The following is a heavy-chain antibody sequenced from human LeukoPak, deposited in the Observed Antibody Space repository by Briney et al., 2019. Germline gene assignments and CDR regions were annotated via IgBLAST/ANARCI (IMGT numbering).Heavy chain of an antibody. D-gene: IGHD1-14*01. CDR1: GGSISSYY. CDR2: IYYSGST. J-gene: IGHJ6*02. Sequence: SETLSLTCTVSGGSISSYYWSWIRQPPGKGLEWIGYIYYSGSTNYNPSLKSRVTISVDTSKNQFSLKLSSVTAAATAVYYCARHNAESYYYCGMDVWGQGKTATVS. V-gene: IGHV4-59*08. CDR3: ARHNAESYYYCGMDV.